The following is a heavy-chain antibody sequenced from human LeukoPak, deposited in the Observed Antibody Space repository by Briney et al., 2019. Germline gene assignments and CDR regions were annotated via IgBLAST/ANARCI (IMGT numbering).Heavy chain of an antibody. Sequence: GGSLRLSCAVSGFTFSNAWMTWFRQAPGKGLEWVGRIKSKRDGGTTDYAAPGKGRFTISRDDSENTLYLQMNSLKTEDTAVYYCTTMLRSWLVGGIYFDYWGQGTLVTVSS. CDR2: IKSKRDGGTT. CDR1: GFTFSNAW. CDR3: TTMLRSWLVGGIYFDY. D-gene: IGHD6-19*01. J-gene: IGHJ4*02. V-gene: IGHV3-15*01.